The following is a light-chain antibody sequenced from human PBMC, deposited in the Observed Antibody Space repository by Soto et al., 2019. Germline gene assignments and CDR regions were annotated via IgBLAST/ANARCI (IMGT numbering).Light chain of an antibody. CDR1: SSDVGGYNY. Sequence: QSVLTQPASVSGSPGQSITISCTGTSSDVGGYNYVSWYQQHPNKAPKLLIYDVSYRPSGVSNRFSGSKSGNTASLTISGLQAEDEADYYCSSYTSSILFVFGTGTKVTVL. V-gene: IGLV2-14*03. J-gene: IGLJ1*01. CDR3: SSYTSSILFV. CDR2: DVS.